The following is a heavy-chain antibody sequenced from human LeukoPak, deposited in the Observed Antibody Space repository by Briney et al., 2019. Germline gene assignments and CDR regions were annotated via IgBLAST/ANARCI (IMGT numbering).Heavy chain of an antibody. J-gene: IGHJ4*02. Sequence: HPGGSLRLSCAASGFTFSSYAMSWVRQAPGKGVEWVSAISGSGGSTYYADSVKGRFTISRDNSKNTLYLQMNSLRAEDTAVYYCAKGLDTAMVVLCDCWGQGTLVTVSS. CDR3: AKGLDTAMVVLCDC. CDR1: GFTFSSYA. V-gene: IGHV3-23*01. D-gene: IGHD5-18*01. CDR2: ISGSGGST.